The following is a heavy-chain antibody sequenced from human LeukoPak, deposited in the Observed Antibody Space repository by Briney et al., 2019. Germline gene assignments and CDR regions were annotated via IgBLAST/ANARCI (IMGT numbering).Heavy chain of an antibody. D-gene: IGHD3-3*01. CDR1: GGTFSSYA. Sequence: ASVKVSCKASGGTFSSYAISWVRQAPGQGLEWMGGIIPILGTANYAQKFQGRVTITADESTSTAYMELSSLRSEDTAVHYCAITAGAYDFWSGYNYQNWFDPWGQGTPVTASS. J-gene: IGHJ5*02. CDR2: IIPILGTA. V-gene: IGHV1-69*13. CDR3: AITAGAYDFWSGYNYQNWFDP.